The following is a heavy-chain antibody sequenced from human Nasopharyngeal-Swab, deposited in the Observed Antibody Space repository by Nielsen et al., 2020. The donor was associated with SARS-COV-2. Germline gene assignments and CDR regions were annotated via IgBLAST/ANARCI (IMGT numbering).Heavy chain of an antibody. CDR3: ARHGRGAYYTGKDIDS. D-gene: IGHD1-26*01. J-gene: IGHJ4*02. Sequence: GRSLRPSCAPSAFTFTAYGMHCDRQLPGKGLEWVAAIPYVGSKHYSTDSVEGRFTISRDNSKHTLYLQLNNVTPAEPAVYYCARHGRGAYYTGKDIDSWGQGTLVTVSS. V-gene: IGHV3-30*03. CDR1: AFTFTAYG. CDR2: IPYVGSKH.